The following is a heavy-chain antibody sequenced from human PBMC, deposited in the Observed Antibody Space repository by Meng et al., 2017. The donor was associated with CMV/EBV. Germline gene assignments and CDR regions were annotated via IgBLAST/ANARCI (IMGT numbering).Heavy chain of an antibody. CDR3: ARGHNYDFWSGYYTGIGGGMDV. J-gene: IGHJ6*02. CDR1: GYTFTGYY. D-gene: IGHD3-3*01. CDR2: INPNSGGT. V-gene: IGHV1-2*02. Sequence: ASVKVSCKASGYTFTGYYMHWVRQAPGQGLEWMGWINPNSGGTNYAQKFQGRVTMTRDTSISTAYMELSRLRSDDTAVYYCARGHNYDFWSGYYTGIGGGMDVWGQGTTVTSP.